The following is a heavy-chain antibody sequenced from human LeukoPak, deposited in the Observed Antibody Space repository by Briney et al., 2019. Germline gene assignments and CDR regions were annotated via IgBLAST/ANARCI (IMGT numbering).Heavy chain of an antibody. V-gene: IGHV4-34*01. D-gene: IGHD2-2*01. Sequence: SDTLTLTCAVDGGSFSGYLWSWIRQPPGKGLEWIGEINHGGSTNYNVSLASRLTISVDTSRNQFSLRLTSVTAADTAVYYCARAVVLPVKFDSWGPGSLVTVSS. CDR3: ARAVVLPVKFDS. J-gene: IGHJ4*02. CDR1: GGSFSGYL. CDR2: INHGGST.